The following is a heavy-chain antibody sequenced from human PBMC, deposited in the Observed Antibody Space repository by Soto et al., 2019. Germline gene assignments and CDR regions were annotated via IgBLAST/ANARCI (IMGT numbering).Heavy chain of an antibody. V-gene: IGHV4-39*01. CDR1: GGSISGSSYY. Sequence: TLSLTCTVSGGSISGSSYYWGWIRQPPGKGLEWIGSIYYSGSTYYNPSLKSRVTISVDTSKNQFSLKLSSVTAADTAVYYCARHASGYSGYDSPLGDYWGQGTLVTVSS. CDR2: IYYSGST. J-gene: IGHJ4*02. D-gene: IGHD5-12*01. CDR3: ARHASGYSGYDSPLGDY.